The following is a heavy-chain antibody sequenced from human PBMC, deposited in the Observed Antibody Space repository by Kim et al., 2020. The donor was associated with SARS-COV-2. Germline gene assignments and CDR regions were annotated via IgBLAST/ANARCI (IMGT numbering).Heavy chain of an antibody. CDR2: IKQDGSEK. V-gene: IGHV3-7*01. CDR3: ARSPRRRYCSSTSCSDDAFDI. Sequence: GGSLRLSCAASGFTFSSYWMSWVRQAPGKGLEWVANIKQDGSEKYYVDSVKGRFTISRDNAKNSLYLQMNSLRAEDTAVYYCARSPRRRYCSSTSCSDDAFDIWGQGTMVTVSS. J-gene: IGHJ3*02. CDR1: GFTFSSYW. D-gene: IGHD2-2*01.